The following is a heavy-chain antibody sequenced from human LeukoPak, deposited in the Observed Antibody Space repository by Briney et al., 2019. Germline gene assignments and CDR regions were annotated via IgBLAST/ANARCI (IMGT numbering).Heavy chain of an antibody. V-gene: IGHV4-38-2*01. J-gene: IGHJ4*02. CDR1: GYSISSGYY. D-gene: IGHD2-21*02. CDR2: IYHSGST. CDR3: ARVPFVVVTAISASFYY. Sequence: SETLSLTCAVSGYSISSGYYWGWIRQPPGKGLGWTGSIYHSGSTYYNPSLKSRVTISVDTSKNQFSLKLSSVTAADTAVYYCARVPFVVVTAISASFYYWGQGTLVTVSS.